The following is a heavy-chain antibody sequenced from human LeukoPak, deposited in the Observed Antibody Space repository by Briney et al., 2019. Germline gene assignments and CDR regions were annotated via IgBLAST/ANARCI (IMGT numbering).Heavy chain of an antibody. CDR2: IYYSGST. V-gene: IGHV4-59*01. Sequence: SETLSLTCTVSGGSISSYYWSWIRQPPGKGLEWIGYIYYSGSTNYNPSLKSRVTISVDTSKNQFSLKLSSVTAAGTAVYYCAREPPYYDFWGGSFDYWGQGTLVTVSS. D-gene: IGHD3-3*01. J-gene: IGHJ4*02. CDR3: AREPPYYDFWGGSFDY. CDR1: GGSISSYY.